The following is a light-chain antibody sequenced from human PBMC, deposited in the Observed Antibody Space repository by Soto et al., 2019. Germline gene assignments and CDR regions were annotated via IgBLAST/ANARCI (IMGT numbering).Light chain of an antibody. J-gene: IGKJ1*01. CDR3: QQYNNWSRT. CDR2: GAS. Sequence: EIVMTQSPATLSVSPGERATLSCRASQRVNSNLAWYQQKPGQAPSLLIYGASTRATGIPARFSGSGSGTEFTLTISSLQSEDFAVYYCQQYNNWSRTFGQGTKVEIK. CDR1: QRVNSN. V-gene: IGKV3-15*01.